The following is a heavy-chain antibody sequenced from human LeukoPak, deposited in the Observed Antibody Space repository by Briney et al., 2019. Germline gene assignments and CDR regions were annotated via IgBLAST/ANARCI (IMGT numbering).Heavy chain of an antibody. Sequence: PGGFLRLSCVGSGFTFSSAWMSWVRQAPGKGLEWVGRIKSKIEGGTRDFAAPVKGRVTISRDESKNTLYLQMNNLKIEDTGVYYCTAGTGTSDFDYWGQGTLVTVSS. D-gene: IGHD1-7*01. CDR2: IKSKIEGGTR. V-gene: IGHV3-15*01. CDR3: TAGTGTSDFDY. J-gene: IGHJ4*02. CDR1: GFTFSSAW.